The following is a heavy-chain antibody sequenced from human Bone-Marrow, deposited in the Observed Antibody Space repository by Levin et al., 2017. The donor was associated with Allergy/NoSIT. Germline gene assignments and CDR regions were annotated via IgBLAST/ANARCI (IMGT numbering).Heavy chain of an antibody. CDR3: ARAFLEVDV. CDR1: GYTFTTYD. J-gene: IGHJ6*02. D-gene: IGHD3-3*02. Sequence: ASVKVSCKASGYTFTTYDINWVRQAAGQGLEWMGWMNPNTGNTGYAQKFQGRFTMTRDTSITTAYMELSSLRSEDTAVYYCARAFLEVDVWGQGTTVTVSS. CDR2: MNPNTGNT. V-gene: IGHV1-8*01.